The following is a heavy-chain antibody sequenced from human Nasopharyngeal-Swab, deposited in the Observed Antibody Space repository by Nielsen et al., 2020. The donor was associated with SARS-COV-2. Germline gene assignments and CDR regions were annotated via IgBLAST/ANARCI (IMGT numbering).Heavy chain of an antibody. CDR3: ASPLNPILTGYYYYYYGMDV. J-gene: IGHJ6*02. Sequence: SETLSLTCTVSGGSISSGSYYWSWIRQPAGKGLEWIGRIYTSGSTTYNPSLKSRVTISVDPSKNQFSLKLSSVTAADTAVYYCASPLNPILTGYYYYYYGMDVWGQGTTVTASS. CDR2: IYTSGST. D-gene: IGHD3-9*01. V-gene: IGHV4-61*02. CDR1: GGSISSGSYY.